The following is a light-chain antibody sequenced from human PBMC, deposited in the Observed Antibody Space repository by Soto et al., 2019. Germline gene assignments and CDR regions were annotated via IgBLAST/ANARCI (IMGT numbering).Light chain of an antibody. J-gene: IGKJ1*01. CDR3: LQYNYPWP. CDR2: GAS. Sequence: DIQMTQSPSTLYASVGDRVTITCRASRSISNWLAWYQQKPGKAPKLLIYGASTLQSGVPSRFSGGGSGTEFTLTISGLQPDDFATYYCLQYNYPWPFGQGTIVDIK. V-gene: IGKV1-5*01. CDR1: RSISNW.